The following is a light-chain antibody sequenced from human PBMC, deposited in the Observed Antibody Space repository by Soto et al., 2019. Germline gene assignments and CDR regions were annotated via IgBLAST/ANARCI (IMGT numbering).Light chain of an antibody. V-gene: IGLV2-14*01. CDR1: SSDVGGYNY. Sequence: QSVLTQPASVSGSPGQSITISCTGTSSDVGGYNYVSWYQLHPGKAPKLMVYEVSNRPSGVSNRFSGSKSGNTAYLTISGLQLEDEAESFRFSFPTTSPHVFGTGTKVTVL. J-gene: IGLJ1*01. CDR3: FSFPTTSPHV. CDR2: EVS.